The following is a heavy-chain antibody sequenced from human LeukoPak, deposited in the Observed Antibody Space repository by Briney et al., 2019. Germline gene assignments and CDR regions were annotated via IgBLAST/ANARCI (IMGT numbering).Heavy chain of an antibody. CDR2: INEGGEDT. CDR3: TKSGWLDN. CDR1: GFTFSIIG. J-gene: IGHJ4*02. D-gene: IGHD6-19*01. Sequence: GGSLRLSCAASGFTFSIIGMSWVRQAPGKGLEWVSTINEGGEDTYYANSVKGRFTVSRDNSRNTMYLQMNSLRVEDTAVYYCTKSGWLDNWGQGTLVTVPS. V-gene: IGHV3-23*01.